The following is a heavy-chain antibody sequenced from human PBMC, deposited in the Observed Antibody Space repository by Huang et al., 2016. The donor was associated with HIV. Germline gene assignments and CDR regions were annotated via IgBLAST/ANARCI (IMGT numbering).Heavy chain of an antibody. V-gene: IGHV4-34*01. CDR1: SGSLSGYY. CDR3: ARGARKMIDKIRAFDT. D-gene: IGHD3-22*01. J-gene: IGHJ3*02. CDR2: ISGSGIT. Sequence: QVQLQQWGAGLLKPSETLTLTCAVYSGSLSGYYWGWIRQSPGEGLEWIGEISGSGITHFNPALKSRVTILRDTSKNQFSLKRTSVTAADTAVYYCARGARKMIDKIRAFDTWGQGTMVTVSS.